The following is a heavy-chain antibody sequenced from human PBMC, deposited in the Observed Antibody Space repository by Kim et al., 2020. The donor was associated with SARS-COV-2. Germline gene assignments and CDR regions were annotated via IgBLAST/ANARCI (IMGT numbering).Heavy chain of an antibody. CDR3: ARRGSRRYYGPGGGDAFDI. CDR1: GGSISSYY. V-gene: IGHV4-59*13. Sequence: SETLSLTCTVSGGSISSYYWSWIRQPPGKGLEWIGYIYYSGSTNYNPSLKSRVTISVDTSKNQFSLKLSSVTAADTAVYYCARRGSRRYYGPGGGDAFDIWGQGTMVTVSS. D-gene: IGHD3-10*01. J-gene: IGHJ3*02. CDR2: IYYSGST.